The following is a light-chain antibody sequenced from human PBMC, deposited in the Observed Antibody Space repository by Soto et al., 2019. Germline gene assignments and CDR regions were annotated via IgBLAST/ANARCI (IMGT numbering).Light chain of an antibody. J-gene: IGLJ2*01. V-gene: IGLV3-1*01. Sequence: SYELTQPPSVSVSPGQTASITCSGDKLGDKYACWYQQKPGQSPVLVIYQDSKRPSGIPERFSGSNSGNTATLTISGTQAMDEADYYCQAWDSHVVFGGGTKLTAL. CDR1: KLGDKY. CDR3: QAWDSHVV. CDR2: QDS.